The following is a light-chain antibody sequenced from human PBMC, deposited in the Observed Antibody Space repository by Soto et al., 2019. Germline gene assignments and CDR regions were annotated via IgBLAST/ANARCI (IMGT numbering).Light chain of an antibody. Sequence: QSALTQPASVSGSPGQSITISCTGTSSDVGGYNFVSWYQQHPGKAPKLMIYDVSNRPSGVSSRFSGSKSGNTASLTISGLQAEDEADYYCSSYTSSSTLVLFGGVTKLTVL. V-gene: IGLV2-14*03. CDR3: SSYTSSSTLVL. CDR2: DVS. J-gene: IGLJ2*01. CDR1: SSDVGGYNF.